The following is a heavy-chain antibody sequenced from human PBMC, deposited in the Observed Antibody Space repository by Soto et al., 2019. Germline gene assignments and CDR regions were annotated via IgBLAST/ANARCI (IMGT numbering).Heavy chain of an antibody. J-gene: IGHJ4*02. D-gene: IGHD3-3*01. V-gene: IGHV1-46*01. CDR3: ARDSGVVIITHAQYYFEY. Sequence: ASVKVSCKACGYTFTSYYMHWVRQAPGQGLEWMGIINPSGGSTSYAQKFQGRVTMTRDTSTSTVYMELSSLRSEDTAVYYCARDSGVVIITHAQYYFEYWGQGTLVNVS. CDR2: INPSGGST. CDR1: GYTFTSYY.